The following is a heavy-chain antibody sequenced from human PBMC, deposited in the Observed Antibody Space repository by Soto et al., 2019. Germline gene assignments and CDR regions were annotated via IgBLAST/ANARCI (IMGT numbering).Heavy chain of an antibody. CDR2: ISYDGSNK. CDR3: AKVGGSITMVRGVINYFDY. J-gene: IGHJ4*02. CDR1: GFTFSSYA. Sequence: GGSLRLSCAASGFTFSSYAMHWVRQAPGKGLEWVAVISYDGSNKYYADSVKGRFTISRDNSKNTLYLQMNSLRAEDTAVYYCAKVGGSITMVRGVINYFDYWGQGTLVTVSS. V-gene: IGHV3-30-3*01. D-gene: IGHD3-10*01.